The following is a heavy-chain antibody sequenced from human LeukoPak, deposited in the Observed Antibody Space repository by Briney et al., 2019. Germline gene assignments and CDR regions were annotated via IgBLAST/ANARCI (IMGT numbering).Heavy chain of an antibody. CDR2: IIPILGIA. CDR3: ARDIQNGSGSYYKDYYYGMDV. Sequence: GASVKVSCKASGGTFSSYAISWVRQAPGQGLEWMGRIIPILGIANYAQKFQGRVTITADKSTSTAYMELSSLRAEDTAVYYCARDIQNGSGSYYKDYYYGMDVWGQGTTVTVSS. V-gene: IGHV1-69*04. D-gene: IGHD3-10*01. J-gene: IGHJ6*02. CDR1: GGTFSSYA.